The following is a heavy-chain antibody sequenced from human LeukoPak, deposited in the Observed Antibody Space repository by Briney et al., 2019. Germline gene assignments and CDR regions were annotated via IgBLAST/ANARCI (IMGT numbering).Heavy chain of an antibody. D-gene: IGHD1-7*01. Sequence: PGGSLRLSCAVSGFTFSNSAMTWVRQAPGKGLEWVAAISTSGSDTIYTDSVKDRFTISRDNSKNTLYLQMNSLRAEDTAVYYCAKGGNYAPLDYWGQGTLVTVSS. CDR3: AKGGNYAPLDY. V-gene: IGHV3-23*01. CDR1: GFTFSNSA. CDR2: ISTSGSDT. J-gene: IGHJ4*02.